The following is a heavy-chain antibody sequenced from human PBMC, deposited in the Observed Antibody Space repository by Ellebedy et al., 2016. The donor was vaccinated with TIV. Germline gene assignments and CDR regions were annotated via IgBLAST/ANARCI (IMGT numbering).Heavy chain of an antibody. D-gene: IGHD2-2*01. J-gene: IGHJ6*02. Sequence: GESLKISCAASGFTFSSYTMNWVRQAPGKGLEWVSSISSSSSYIYYADSVKGRFTISRDNAKNSLYLQMNSLRAEDTAVYYCARAPSYLGDIVVVPAASLRAYYYGMDVWGQGTTVTVSS. V-gene: IGHV3-21*01. CDR1: GFTFSSYT. CDR3: ARAPSYLGDIVVVPAASLRAYYYGMDV. CDR2: ISSSSSYI.